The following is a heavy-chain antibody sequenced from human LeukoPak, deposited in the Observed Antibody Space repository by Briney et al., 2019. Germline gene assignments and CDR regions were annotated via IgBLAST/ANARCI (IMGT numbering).Heavy chain of an antibody. D-gene: IGHD5-18*01. Sequence: SETLSLTCTVSGGSISSYYWSWIRQPPGKGLEWIGEINHSGSTNYNPSLKSRVTISADTSKNQFSLKLSSVTAADTAVYYCARGLGEDTAMTPNLDYWGQGTLVTVSS. CDR2: INHSGST. V-gene: IGHV4-34*01. CDR1: GGSISSYY. CDR3: ARGLGEDTAMTPNLDY. J-gene: IGHJ4*02.